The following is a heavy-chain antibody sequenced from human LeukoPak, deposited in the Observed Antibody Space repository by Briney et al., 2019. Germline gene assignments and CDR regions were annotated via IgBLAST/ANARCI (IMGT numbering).Heavy chain of an antibody. D-gene: IGHD3-22*01. CDR2: IYHSGST. Sequence: SETLSLTCTVSGYSISSGYYWGWIRQPPGKGLEWIGSIYHSGSTYYNPSLKSRVTISVDTSKNQFSLKLSSVTAADTAVYYCARDQQYYYDSSGYYRTDWFDPWGQGTLVTVSS. V-gene: IGHV4-38-2*02. CDR1: GYSISSGYY. J-gene: IGHJ5*02. CDR3: ARDQQYYYDSSGYYRTDWFDP.